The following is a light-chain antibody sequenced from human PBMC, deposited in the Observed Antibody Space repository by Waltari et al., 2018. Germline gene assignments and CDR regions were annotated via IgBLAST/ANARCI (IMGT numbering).Light chain of an antibody. Sequence: EIVLTQSPGTLSLSPGERATLFCRASQTVTSISLSWYQQKPGQAPRLLIYGASTRATGIPDRFSGSGSGTDFTLTISRLEPEDFAVYYCQQYDGIVLTFGGGTKAEI. V-gene: IGKV3-20*01. CDR3: QQYDGIVLT. CDR1: QTVTSIS. J-gene: IGKJ4*01. CDR2: GAS.